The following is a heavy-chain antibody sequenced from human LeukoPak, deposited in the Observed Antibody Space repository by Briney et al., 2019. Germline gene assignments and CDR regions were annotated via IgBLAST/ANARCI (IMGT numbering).Heavy chain of an antibody. J-gene: IGHJ6*03. CDR3: ARDWGVAATPGYMDV. Sequence: PSETLSLTCTVSGGSISTYYWSWIRQPPGKGLEWIGYIYYSGSTNYNPSLKSRVTISVDTSKNQFSLKLTSVTAADTAVYYCARDWGVAATPGYMDVWGRGTTVTVSS. CDR2: IYYSGST. D-gene: IGHD3-16*01. V-gene: IGHV4-59*01. CDR1: GGSISTYY.